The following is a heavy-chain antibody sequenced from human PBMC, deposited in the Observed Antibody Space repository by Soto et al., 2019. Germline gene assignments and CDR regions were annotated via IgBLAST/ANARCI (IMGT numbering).Heavy chain of an antibody. Sequence: AVRVSCVDSGCSCIDYYMSWIRQAPGKGLEWVSYISSSDSIISYADSVKGRFTISRDNAKNSLYLQMNSLRAEDTAVYYCARDLGYYDRDASFDYWGQAPLATVS. J-gene: IGHJ4*02. CDR2: ISSSDSII. CDR1: GCSCIDYY. CDR3: ARDLGYYDRDASFDY. D-gene: IGHD3-22*01. V-gene: IGHV3-11*01.